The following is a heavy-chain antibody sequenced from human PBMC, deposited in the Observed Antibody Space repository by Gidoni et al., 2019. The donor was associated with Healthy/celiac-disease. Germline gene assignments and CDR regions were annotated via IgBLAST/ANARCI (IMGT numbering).Heavy chain of an antibody. CDR2: IWYDGSNK. CDR3: ARDASDQRFDY. J-gene: IGHJ4*02. Sequence: QVQLVESGGGVVQPGRSLRLSCAASGVTFSSYGMHWVRQAPGKGLGWVAVIWYDGSNKYYADSVKGRFTISRDNSKNTLYLQMNSLRAEDTAVYYCARDASDQRFDYWGQGTLVTVSS. V-gene: IGHV3-33*01. D-gene: IGHD1-1*01. CDR1: GVTFSSYG.